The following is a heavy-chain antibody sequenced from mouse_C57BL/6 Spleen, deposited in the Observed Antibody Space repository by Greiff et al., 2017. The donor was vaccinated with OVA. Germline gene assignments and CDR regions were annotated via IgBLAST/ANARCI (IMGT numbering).Heavy chain of an antibody. V-gene: IGHV5-4*01. CDR2: ISDGGSYT. CDR1: GFTFSSYA. CDR3: ARDRDWDYCDY. Sequence: EVHLVESGGGLVKPGGSLKLSCAASGFTFSSYAMSWVRQTPEKRLEWVATISDGGSYTYYPDNVKGRFTISRDNAKNNLYLQMSHLKSEDTAMYYCARDRDWDYCDYWGQGTTLTVSS. D-gene: IGHD4-1*01. J-gene: IGHJ2*01.